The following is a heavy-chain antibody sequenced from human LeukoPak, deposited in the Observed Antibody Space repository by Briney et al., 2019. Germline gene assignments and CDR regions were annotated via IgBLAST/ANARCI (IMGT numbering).Heavy chain of an antibody. Sequence: SETLSLTCTVSGGSISSGGYYWSWIRQHPGKGLEWIGYIYYSGSTYYNPSLKSRVTISVDTSKNQFSLKLSSVTAADTAVYYCARVMAYCDGDCSYYFDYWGQGTLVTVSS. V-gene: IGHV4-31*03. J-gene: IGHJ4*02. CDR2: IYYSGST. D-gene: IGHD2-21*02. CDR3: ARVMAYCDGDCSYYFDY. CDR1: GGSISSGGYY.